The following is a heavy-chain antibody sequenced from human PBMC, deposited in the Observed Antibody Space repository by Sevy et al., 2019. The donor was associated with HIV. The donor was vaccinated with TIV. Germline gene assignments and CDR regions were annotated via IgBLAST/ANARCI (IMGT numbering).Heavy chain of an antibody. D-gene: IGHD3-16*02. V-gene: IGHV3-30*09. J-gene: IGHJ4*02. CDR3: AGASHMITFGGVIVIDGIDY. CDR2: ISYDGSNK. CDR1: GLTFSNYA. Sequence: GGSLRLSCAASGLTFSNYAIHWVRQAPGKGLEWVAVISYDGSNKDYADSVKGRFAIPGDNSNNTLYLQMNSLRVEETAGYYCAGASHMITFGGVIVIDGIDYWGQGTLVTVSS.